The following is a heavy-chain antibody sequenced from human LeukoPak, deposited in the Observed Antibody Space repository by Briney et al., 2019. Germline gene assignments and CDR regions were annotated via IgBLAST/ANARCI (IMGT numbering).Heavy chain of an antibody. V-gene: IGHV6-1*01. CDR1: GDSVSNKNGA. CDR2: TYFRSEWYT. CDR3: ASGWALS. J-gene: IGHJ5*02. Sequence: SQTLSLTCDVSGDSVSNKNGAWNWIRQSPSRGLEWLGRTYFRSEWYTDYAVSVKGRIAITADTSKNQFSLRLASVTPEDTAVYYCASGWALSWGQGSLVTVSS. D-gene: IGHD1-26*01.